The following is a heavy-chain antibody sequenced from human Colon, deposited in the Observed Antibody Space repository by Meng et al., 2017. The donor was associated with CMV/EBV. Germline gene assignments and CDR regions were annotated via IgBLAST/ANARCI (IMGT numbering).Heavy chain of an antibody. CDR1: GFIFSRYG. CDR2: IRFDGSAE. D-gene: IGHD6-13*01. V-gene: IGHV3-30*02. J-gene: IGHJ5*02. Sequence: GESLKISCVASGFIFSRYGMHWVRQAPGKGLEWVTFIRFDGSAEYYADSVKGRFSISRDNAKNTVYLHMNSLRPEDSAVYYCAKDAGISAVGKGWIDPWGQGTLVTVSS. CDR3: AKDAGISAVGKGWIDP.